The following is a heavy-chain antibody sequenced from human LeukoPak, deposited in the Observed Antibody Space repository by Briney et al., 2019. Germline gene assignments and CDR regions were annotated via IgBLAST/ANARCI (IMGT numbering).Heavy chain of an antibody. CDR2: ISWDGGST. D-gene: IGHD2/OR15-2a*01. CDR1: GFTFDDYT. CDR3: AKGTEYLYNYYYMDV. J-gene: IGHJ6*03. V-gene: IGHV3-43*01. Sequence: TGGSLRLSCAASGFTFDDYTMHWVRQAPGKGLEWVSLISWDGGSTYYADSVKGRFTISRDNSKNTLYLQMNSLRAEDTAVYYCAKGTEYLYNYYYMDVWGKGTTVTVSS.